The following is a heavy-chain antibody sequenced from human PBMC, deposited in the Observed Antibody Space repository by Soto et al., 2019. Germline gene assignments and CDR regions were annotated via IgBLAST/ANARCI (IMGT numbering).Heavy chain of an antibody. Sequence: ASVKVSCKASGYTFTSYGISGVRQTPGQGLEWMGWISAYNGNTNYAQKLQGRVTMTTDTSTSTAYMELRSLRSDDTAVYYCARDQSSSGWSNWFDPWGQGTLVTVSS. D-gene: IGHD6-19*01. CDR2: ISAYNGNT. CDR1: GYTFTSYG. V-gene: IGHV1-18*01. J-gene: IGHJ5*02. CDR3: ARDQSSSGWSNWFDP.